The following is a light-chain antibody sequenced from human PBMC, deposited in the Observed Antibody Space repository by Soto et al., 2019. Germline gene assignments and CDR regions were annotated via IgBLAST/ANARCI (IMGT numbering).Light chain of an antibody. CDR3: QQYDNWPLT. CDR1: QSVRDD. J-gene: IGKJ4*01. Sequence: EIVMTQSPATLSVSPGERATLSCRASQSVRDDLAWYQPQPGQPPRLLIYGTSIRATGIPARFSGGASGTEFTLTISRLQSEDLAVYYWQQYDNWPLTFGGGTKVEIK. CDR2: GTS. V-gene: IGKV3-15*01.